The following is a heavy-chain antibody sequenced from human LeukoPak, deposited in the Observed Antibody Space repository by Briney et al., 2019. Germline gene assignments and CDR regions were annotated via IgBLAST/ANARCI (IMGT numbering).Heavy chain of an antibody. D-gene: IGHD6-19*01. J-gene: IGHJ4*02. CDR3: AREVRTYSSGWTLYLDY. V-gene: IGHV1-2*02. Sequence: ASVKVSCEASGYSFSGYYIHWVRQAPGQGLEWMGCISPNSDDTKYAQKFRGRVTLTRDTAISTAYMDPRSLRSDDTAVYYCAREVRTYSSGWTLYLDYWGQGTLVTVSS. CDR1: GYSFSGYY. CDR2: ISPNSDDT.